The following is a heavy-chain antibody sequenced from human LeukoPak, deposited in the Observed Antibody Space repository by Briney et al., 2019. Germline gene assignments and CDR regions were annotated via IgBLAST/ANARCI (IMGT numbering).Heavy chain of an antibody. D-gene: IGHD6-19*01. CDR3: ARDLTSVAGRYYFDY. Sequence: RASVKVSCKASGYTFTGYYMHWVRQAPGQGLEWMGWINPNSGGTNYAQKFQGRVTMTRDTSISTAYMELSRLRSDDTAVYYCARDLTSVAGRYYFDYWGQGTLVTVSS. CDR1: GYTFTGYY. CDR2: INPNSGGT. V-gene: IGHV1-2*02. J-gene: IGHJ4*02.